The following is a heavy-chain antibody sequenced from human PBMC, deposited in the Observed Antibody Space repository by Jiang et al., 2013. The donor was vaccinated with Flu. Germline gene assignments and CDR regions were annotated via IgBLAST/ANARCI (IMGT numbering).Heavy chain of an antibody. CDR2: ISPYNGYT. V-gene: IGHV1-18*01. J-gene: IGHJ4*02. D-gene: IGHD2-8*02. Sequence: GAEVKKPGASVRVSCKASGYTFASYGINWVRQAPGQGLEWMGWISPYNGYTNYAQNLQGRVTLTIDTSTSVAYMELRSLRSDDTAIYYCTRVSGGAPVYHFDYWGQGAQVTVSS. CDR1: GYTFASYG. CDR3: TRVSGGAPVYHFDY.